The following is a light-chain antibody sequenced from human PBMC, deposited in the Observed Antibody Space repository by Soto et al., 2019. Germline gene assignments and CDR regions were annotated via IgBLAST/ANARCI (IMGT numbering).Light chain of an antibody. V-gene: IGLV2-11*01. J-gene: IGLJ1*01. Sequence: QAVLTQPRSVSGSPGQSITISCTGTSGEICGYNYVSWYQQHPGKAPKLMIYDVSKRPSGVPDRFSGSKSGNTASLTISGLQAEDEADYYCCSYAGSYTFVFGTGTKVTVL. CDR3: CSYAGSYTFV. CDR1: SGEICGYNY. CDR2: DVS.